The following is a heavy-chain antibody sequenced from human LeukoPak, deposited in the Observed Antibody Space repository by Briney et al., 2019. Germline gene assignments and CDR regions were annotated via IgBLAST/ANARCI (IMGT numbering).Heavy chain of an antibody. CDR2: ISGSGGST. V-gene: IGHV3-23*01. CDR3: AKVRDWYDSSGYYFDY. D-gene: IGHD3-22*01. J-gene: IGHJ4*02. CDR1: GFTFSSYA. Sequence: GGSLRLSCAASGFTFSSYAMSWVRQAPGKGLEWVSAISGSGGSTYYADSVKGRFTISRDNSKNTLYLQMNSLRAEDTAVYYCAKVRDWYDSSGYYFDYWGQGTLVTVPS.